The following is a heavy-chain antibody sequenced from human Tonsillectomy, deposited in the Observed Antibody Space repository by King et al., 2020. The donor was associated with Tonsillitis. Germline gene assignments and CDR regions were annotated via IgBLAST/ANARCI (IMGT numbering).Heavy chain of an antibody. CDR1: GGTFSSYA. Sequence: QVQLVESGAEVKKPGSSVKVSCKASGGTFSSYAISWVRQAPGQGLEWMGGSIPIFGTANYAQKFQGRVTITADESTSTAYMELSSLRSEDTAVYYCARDRVVRGVIITAFDIWGQGTMVTVSS. V-gene: IGHV1-69*01. D-gene: IGHD3-10*01. CDR3: ARDRVVRGVIITAFDI. CDR2: SIPIFGTA. J-gene: IGHJ3*02.